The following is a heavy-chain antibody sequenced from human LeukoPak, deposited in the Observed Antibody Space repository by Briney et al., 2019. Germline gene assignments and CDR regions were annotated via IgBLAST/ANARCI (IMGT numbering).Heavy chain of an antibody. CDR1: GFTVSNNY. CDR2: IYGDGDTT. D-gene: IGHD3-16*01. V-gene: IGHV3-53*01. Sequence: GGSLRLSCAASGFTVSNNYMSWVRQAPGKGLEWDSIIYGDGDTTYYAGSVKGRFTISRDNSKNTLFLQMNSLRPEDTAVYYCASHWGGYWGQGTLVAVSS. J-gene: IGHJ4*02. CDR3: ASHWGGY.